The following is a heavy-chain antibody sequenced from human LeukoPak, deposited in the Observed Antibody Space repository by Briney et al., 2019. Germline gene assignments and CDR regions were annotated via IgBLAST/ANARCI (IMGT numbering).Heavy chain of an antibody. Sequence: PSETLSLTCAVYGGSFSGYYWSWIRQPPGKGLEWIGEINHSGSTNYNPSLKSRVTISVDTSKNQFSLKLSSVTAADTAVYYCARDTVPHLFDYWGQGTLVTVSS. CDR3: ARDTVPHLFDY. J-gene: IGHJ4*02. V-gene: IGHV4-34*01. D-gene: IGHD2-2*01. CDR2: INHSGST. CDR1: GGSFSGYY.